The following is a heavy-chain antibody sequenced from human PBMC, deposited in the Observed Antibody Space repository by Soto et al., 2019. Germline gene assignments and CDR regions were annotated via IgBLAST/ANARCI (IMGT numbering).Heavy chain of an antibody. J-gene: IGHJ6*02. CDR2: ISAYNGNT. D-gene: IGHD2-21*02. V-gene: IGHV1-18*01. CDR3: ARATTVVTYYYYGMDV. Sequence: QVQLVQSGAEVKKPGASVKVSCKVSGYTFTSYGISWVRQAPGQGLEWMGWISAYNGNTNYAQKLQGRVTMTTDTSTSTAYMELRSLRSDDTAVYYCARATTVVTYYYYGMDVWGQGTTVTVSS. CDR1: GYTFTSYG.